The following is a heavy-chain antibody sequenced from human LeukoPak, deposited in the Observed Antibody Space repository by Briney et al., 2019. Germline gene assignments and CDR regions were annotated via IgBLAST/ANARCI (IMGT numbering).Heavy chain of an antibody. J-gene: IGHJ4*02. CDR2: IYHSGST. CDR1: GGSISSGNW. CDR3: ARRIAVAGNVFDY. V-gene: IGHV4-4*02. D-gene: IGHD6-19*01. Sequence: SETLSLTCAVSGGSISSGNWWSWVRQPPGKGLEWIGEIYHSGSTNYNPSLKSRVTISVDKSKNQFSLKLSSVTAADTAVYYCARRIAVAGNVFDYWGQGTLVTVSS.